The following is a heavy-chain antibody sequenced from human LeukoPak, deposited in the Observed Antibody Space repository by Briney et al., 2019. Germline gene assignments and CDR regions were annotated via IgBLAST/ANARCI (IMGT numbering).Heavy chain of an antibody. D-gene: IGHD6-13*01. CDR2: ISSSSSYI. V-gene: IGHV3-21*01. Sequence: GGSLRLSCAASGFTFSSYSMNWVRQAPGKGLEWVSSISSSSSYIYYADSVKGRFTISRDNAKNSLYLQMNSLRAEDTAVYYCARGEQQLIQAPDYWGQGTLVTVSS. CDR3: ARGEQQLIQAPDY. J-gene: IGHJ4*02. CDR1: GFTFSSYS.